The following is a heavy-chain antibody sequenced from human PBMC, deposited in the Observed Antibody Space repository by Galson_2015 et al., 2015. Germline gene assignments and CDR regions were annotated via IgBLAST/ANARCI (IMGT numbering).Heavy chain of an antibody. CDR2: IDPSGVTR. V-gene: IGHV1-46*04. J-gene: IGHJ6*02. CDR1: EYRPTGYH. Sequence: SVKVSCKASEYRPTGYHIHWVRQAPGQGLEWMGIIDPSGVTRRYAQRLQGRVTMTSDTSTGTVYLEVRTLRPDDARVYYCATATSLVFSPNLYNYPMDVWGQGTTVIVAS. D-gene: IGHD5-24*01. CDR3: ATATSLVFSPNLYNYPMDV.